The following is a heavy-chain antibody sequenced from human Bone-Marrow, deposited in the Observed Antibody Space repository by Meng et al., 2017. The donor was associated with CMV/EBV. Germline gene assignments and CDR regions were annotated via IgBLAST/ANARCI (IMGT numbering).Heavy chain of an antibody. D-gene: IGHD3-10*01. V-gene: IGHV4-34*01. CDR2: INHSGST. CDR3: ARTPLLLWFGELGFDY. J-gene: IGHJ4*02. Sequence: SETLSLTCTVSGGSISSYYWSWIRQPPGKGLEWIGEINHSGSTNYNPSLKSRVTISVDTSKNQFSLKLSSVTAADTAVYYCARTPLLLWFGELGFDYWGQGTLVTVSS. CDR1: GGSISSYY.